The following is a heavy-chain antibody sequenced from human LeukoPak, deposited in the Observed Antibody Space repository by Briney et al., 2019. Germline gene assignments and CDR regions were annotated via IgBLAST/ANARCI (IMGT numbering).Heavy chain of an antibody. CDR1: EFTCSSIA. J-gene: IGHJ1*01. CDR3: AKGVSVAGTLEYFHH. Sequence: PGGSLRLSCTTSEFTCSSIAMSWVRHAPGNGLEWGSIISGSGGTTYYADSVKSRFTISKDNSKNMLYLQMNSLRAEDTAVYYCAKGVSVAGTLEYFHHWGQGTLVTVSS. D-gene: IGHD6-19*01. CDR2: ISGSGGTT. V-gene: IGHV3-23*01.